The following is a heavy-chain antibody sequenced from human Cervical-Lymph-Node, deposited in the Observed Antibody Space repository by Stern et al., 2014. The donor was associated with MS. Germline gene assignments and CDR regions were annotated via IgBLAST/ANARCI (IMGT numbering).Heavy chain of an antibody. D-gene: IGHD6-6*01. CDR3: ARASKGGSSYDMDY. J-gene: IGHJ4*02. V-gene: IGHV3-7*01. CDR1: GFTFSSYW. CDR2: IKQDGSEK. Sequence: EVQLVESGGGLVQPGGSLRLSCAASGFTFSSYWMSWVRQAPGKGLEWVANIKQDGSEKYYVDSVKGRFTISRDNAKNSLYLQMNSLRAEDTAVYYCARASKGGSSYDMDYWGQGTLVTVSS.